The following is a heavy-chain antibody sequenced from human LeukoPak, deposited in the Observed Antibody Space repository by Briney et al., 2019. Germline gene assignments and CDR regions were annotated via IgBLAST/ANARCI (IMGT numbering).Heavy chain of an antibody. CDR1: GYTFSNFG. CDR2: ISGNNDNP. Sequence: ASVKVSCKASGYTFSNFGISWGGQALEQGLEWMGWISGNNDNPNYGQKFQGRFTVTSDSSTRTAYMELKRLRSDDTAVYYCARDGTSTDDYWGQGTLVTVSS. V-gene: IGHV1-18*01. J-gene: IGHJ4*02. D-gene: IGHD2-2*01. CDR3: ARDGTSTDDY.